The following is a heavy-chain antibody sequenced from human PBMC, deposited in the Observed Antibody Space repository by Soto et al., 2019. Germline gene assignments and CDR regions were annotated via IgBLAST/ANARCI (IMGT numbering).Heavy chain of an antibody. CDR2: MNPNSGNT. V-gene: IGHV1-8*01. D-gene: IGHD6-13*01. Sequence: ASVKVSFKASGYTFTRYDINWVRQATGQGLEWMGWMNPNSGNTGYAQKFQGRVTMARNASISTAYMELSSLRSEDTAVYYCARKVPVYKSSSVWFDPWGQGTLVTVSA. CDR1: GYTFTRYD. CDR3: ARKVPVYKSSSVWFDP. J-gene: IGHJ5*02.